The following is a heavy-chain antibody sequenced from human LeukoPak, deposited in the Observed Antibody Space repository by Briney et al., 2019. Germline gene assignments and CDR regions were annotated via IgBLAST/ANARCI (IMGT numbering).Heavy chain of an antibody. CDR2: IYTSGST. D-gene: IGHD3-3*01. V-gene: IGHV4-61*02. Sequence: SQTLSLTCTVSGGSISSGSYYWSWIRQPAGKGLEWIGRIYTSGSTNYNPSLKSRVTISVDTSKNQFSLKLSSVTAADTAVCYCAGQGYDFWSGYRYYFDYWGQGTLVTVSS. J-gene: IGHJ4*02. CDR3: AGQGYDFWSGYRYYFDY. CDR1: GGSISSGSYY.